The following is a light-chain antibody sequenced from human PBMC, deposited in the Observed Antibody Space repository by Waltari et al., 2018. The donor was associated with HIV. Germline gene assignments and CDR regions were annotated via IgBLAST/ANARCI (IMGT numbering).Light chain of an antibody. CDR1: QKILFSSTNKNY. Sequence: DLVLTQSTDSLAVSLGERATMNCKSSQKILFSSTNKNYLSWYQQRPGQPPRLLIYWASSRESGVPERFTGSGSGTNFTLTISRLQADDVAVYFCQQYYSTPRTFGQGTKV. J-gene: IGKJ1*01. CDR2: WAS. CDR3: QQYYSTPRT. V-gene: IGKV4-1*01.